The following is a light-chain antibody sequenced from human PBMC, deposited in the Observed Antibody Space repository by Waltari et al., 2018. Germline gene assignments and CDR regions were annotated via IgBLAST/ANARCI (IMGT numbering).Light chain of an antibody. J-gene: IGLJ2*01. V-gene: IGLV2-14*03. CDR1: SSDVGAYNY. CDR2: DVS. CDR3: SSYISSSTLEL. Sequence: QSALTQPASVSGSPGQSITISCTGTSSDVGAYNYVPWYQQHPGKAPKLMIFDVSNRPSGVSNRFSGSKSGNTASLTISEDEADYYCSSYISSSTLELFGGGTSLTVL.